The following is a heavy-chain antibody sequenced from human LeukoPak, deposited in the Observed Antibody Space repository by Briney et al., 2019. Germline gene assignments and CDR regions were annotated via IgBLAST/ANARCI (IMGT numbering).Heavy chain of an antibody. CDR2: ISGSGGST. V-gene: IGHV3-23*01. D-gene: IGHD5-18*01. Sequence: QTGGSLRLSCTASGFTLGDHAVSWVRQAPGKGLEWVSAISGSGGSTYYADSVKGRFTISRDNSKNTLYLQMNSLRAEDTAVYYCAKDYSYGSLSDYWGQGTLVTVSS. J-gene: IGHJ4*02. CDR1: GFTLGDHA. CDR3: AKDYSYGSLSDY.